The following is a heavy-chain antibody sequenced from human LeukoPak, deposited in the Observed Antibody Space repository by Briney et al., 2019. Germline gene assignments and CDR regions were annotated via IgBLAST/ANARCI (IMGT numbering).Heavy chain of an antibody. V-gene: IGHV4-4*07. Sequence: SSETLSLTCTVSRGSISGSYWSWIRQPAGKGLEWIGRISTSGSTNYNPSLKSRVTISVDKSKNQFSLKLSSVTAADTAVYYCARGYGDYDYWGQGTLVTVSS. J-gene: IGHJ4*02. CDR2: ISTSGST. CDR1: RGSISGSY. CDR3: ARGYGDYDY. D-gene: IGHD4-17*01.